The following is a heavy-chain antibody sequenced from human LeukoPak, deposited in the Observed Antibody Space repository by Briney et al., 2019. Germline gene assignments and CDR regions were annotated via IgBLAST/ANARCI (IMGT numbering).Heavy chain of an antibody. J-gene: IGHJ2*01. V-gene: IGHV4-61*02. D-gene: IGHD6-19*01. CDR2: IYTSGST. Sequence: SETLSLTCTVSGGSISSGSYYWSWIRQPAGKGLEWIGRIYTSGSTNYNPSLKSRVTMSVDTSKNQFSLKLSSVTAADTAVYYCAREPQSSGWYPYWYFDLWGRGTLVTVSS. CDR1: GGSISSGSYY. CDR3: AREPQSSGWYPYWYFDL.